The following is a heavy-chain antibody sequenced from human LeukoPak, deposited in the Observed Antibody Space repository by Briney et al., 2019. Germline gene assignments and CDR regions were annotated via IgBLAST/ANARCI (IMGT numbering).Heavy chain of an antibody. V-gene: IGHV1-8*02. Sequence: ASVKVSCKASGGTFSSYAISWVRQATGQGLEWMGWMNPNSGNTGYAQKFQGRVTMTRNTSISTAYMELSSLRSEDTAVYYCAAVAGFGELFLDVWGKGTTVTVSS. D-gene: IGHD3-10*01. CDR1: GGTFSSYA. J-gene: IGHJ6*04. CDR3: AAVAGFGELFLDV. CDR2: MNPNSGNT.